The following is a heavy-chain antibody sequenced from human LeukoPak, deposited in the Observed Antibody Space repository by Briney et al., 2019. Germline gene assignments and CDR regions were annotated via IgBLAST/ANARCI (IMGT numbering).Heavy chain of an antibody. CDR2: IKQDGSEK. V-gene: IGHV3-7*01. Sequence: GGSLRLSCAASGFTFSSYWMSWVRQAPGKGLEWVANIKQDGSEKYYVDSVKGRFTISRDNAKNSLYLQMNSLRAEDTAVYYCARDLGRDGYNTLDNWGQGTLVTVSS. J-gene: IGHJ4*02. CDR3: ARDLGRDGYNTLDN. D-gene: IGHD5-24*01. CDR1: GFTFSSYW.